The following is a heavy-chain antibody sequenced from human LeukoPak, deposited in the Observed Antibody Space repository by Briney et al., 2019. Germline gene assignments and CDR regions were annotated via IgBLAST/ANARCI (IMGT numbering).Heavy chain of an antibody. D-gene: IGHD3-10*01. CDR3: ARDVARLLWFGELFSRSYWFDP. J-gene: IGHJ5*02. Sequence: PSETLSLTCAVYGGSFSGYYWSWIRQPPGKGLEWIGEINHSGSTNYNPSLKSRVTMSVDTSKNQFSLKLSSVTAADTAVYYCARDVARLLWFGELFSRSYWFDPWGQGTLVTVSS. CDR1: GGSFSGYY. CDR2: INHSGST. V-gene: IGHV4-34*01.